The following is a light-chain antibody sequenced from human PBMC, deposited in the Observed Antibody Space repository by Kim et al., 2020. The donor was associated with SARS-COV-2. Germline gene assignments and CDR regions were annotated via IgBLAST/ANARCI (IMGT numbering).Light chain of an antibody. CDR1: QGISKY. CDR3: QEYKSAPYT. CDR2: AAS. J-gene: IGKJ2*01. Sequence: DIQMTQSPASLSASVGDRVTITCRASQGISKYLGWYQQKPGKVPKLLIYAASTLQSGVPSRFSGSGSGTDFTLTISSLQPEDVATYYCQEYKSAPYTFGQGTKLEI. V-gene: IGKV1-27*01.